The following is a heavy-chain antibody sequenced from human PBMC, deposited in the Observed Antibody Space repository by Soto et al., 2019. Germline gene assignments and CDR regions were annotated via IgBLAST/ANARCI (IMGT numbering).Heavy chain of an antibody. J-gene: IGHJ5*02. Sequence: QAQLVQSDTEVKKPGASVTVSCKASGYTFSSYGLTWVRQAPGQGLEWMGWISAYNGNTNYAQKLQGRVTMTTDTSTSTVYMELRSLRSDETAVYYCARDIVPDLGLTSGWFDPCGQGTLVTVS. V-gene: IGHV1-18*01. CDR3: ARDIVPDLGLTSGWFDP. CDR2: ISAYNGNT. D-gene: IGHD2-8*01. CDR1: GYTFSSYG.